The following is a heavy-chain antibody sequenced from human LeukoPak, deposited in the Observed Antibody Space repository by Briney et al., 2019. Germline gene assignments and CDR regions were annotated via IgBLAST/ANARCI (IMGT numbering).Heavy chain of an antibody. CDR3: ARGLSYDILTGYYA. V-gene: IGHV3-21*01. CDR1: GFTFSSYG. J-gene: IGHJ5*02. D-gene: IGHD3-9*01. CDR2: ISSSSSYI. Sequence: GGSLRLSCVASGFTFSSYGMNWVRQAPGKGLEWVSSISSSSSYIYYADSVKGRFTISGDNAKNSLYLQMNSLRAEDTAVYYCARGLSYDILTGYYAWGQGTLVTVSS.